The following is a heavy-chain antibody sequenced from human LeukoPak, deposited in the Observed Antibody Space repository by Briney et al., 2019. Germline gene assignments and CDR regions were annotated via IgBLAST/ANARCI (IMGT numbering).Heavy chain of an antibody. D-gene: IGHD2-2*01. Sequence: GGSLRLSCAASGFTFSSYAMSWVRQAPGKGLEWVAAISGSGGSTYYADSVKGRSTISRDNSKNTLYLQMNSLRAEDTAVYYCAKSGDCSSTSCFSRYYMDVWGKGTTVTVSS. J-gene: IGHJ6*03. V-gene: IGHV3-23*01. CDR3: AKSGDCSSTSCFSRYYMDV. CDR2: ISGSGGST. CDR1: GFTFSSYA.